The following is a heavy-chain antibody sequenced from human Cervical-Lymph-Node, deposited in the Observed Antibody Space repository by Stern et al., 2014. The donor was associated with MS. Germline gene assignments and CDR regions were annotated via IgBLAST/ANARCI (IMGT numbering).Heavy chain of an antibody. D-gene: IGHD3/OR15-3a*01. CDR3: TTGGDFWTGYYLDN. Sequence: EEQLVESGGGLVKPGGSLRLSCVASGLTFSDAWMTWVRQAPGKGLEWVARIKSKSEGGTTGYGPPVEGRFSISREDSTNTLYLEMKSLKIEDTAVYYCTTGGDFWTGYYLDNWGQGTLVTVSS. J-gene: IGHJ4*02. CDR2: IKSKSEGGTT. CDR1: GLTFSDAW. V-gene: IGHV3-15*01.